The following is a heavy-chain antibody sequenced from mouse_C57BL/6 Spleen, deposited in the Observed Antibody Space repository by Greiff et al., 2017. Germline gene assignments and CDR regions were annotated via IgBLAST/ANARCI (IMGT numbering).Heavy chain of an antibody. J-gene: IGHJ4*01. D-gene: IGHD2-2*01. V-gene: IGHV5-17*01. Sequence: EVHLVESGGGLVKPGGSLKLSCAASGFTFSDYGMHWVRQAPEKGLEWVAYISSGSSTIYYADTVKGRFTISRDNAKNTLFLQMTSLRSEDTAMYYCARRYGYDGDYYAMDYWGQGTSVTVSS. CDR1: GFTFSDYG. CDR2: ISSGSSTI. CDR3: ARRYGYDGDYYAMDY.